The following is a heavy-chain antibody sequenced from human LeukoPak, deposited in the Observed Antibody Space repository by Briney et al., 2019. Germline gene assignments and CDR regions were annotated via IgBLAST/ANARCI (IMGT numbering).Heavy chain of an antibody. CDR1: GDSISSGDHY. D-gene: IGHD2/OR15-2a*01. Sequence: SQTLSLTCTVSGDSISSGDHYWSWIRQPPGKGLEWIGYIHYSGSTYYNPSVKSRVIISVAMSKNQFSLSLDSLTAADSAVYYCARAAADTNSWYYFDYWGHGTLVTVSS. CDR2: IHYSGST. J-gene: IGHJ4*01. V-gene: IGHV4-30-4*01. CDR3: ARAAADTNSWYYFDY.